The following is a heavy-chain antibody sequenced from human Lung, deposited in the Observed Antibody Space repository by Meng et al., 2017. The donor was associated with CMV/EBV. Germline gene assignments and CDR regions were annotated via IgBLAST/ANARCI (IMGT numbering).Heavy chain of an antibody. D-gene: IGHD3-3*01. Sequence: ASVKVSXKASGYTFTDYRMHWVRQAPGQGLEWMGWISPNNGATNYAQKFQGRVTMTRDTSINTAYMELNRLTYDDTAVYYCASKMYYDFWSAYRGTEGVDPFNLWGQGTXVXVSS. V-gene: IGHV1-2*02. CDR3: ASKMYYDFWSAYRGTEGVDPFNL. J-gene: IGHJ3*01. CDR1: GYTFTDYR. CDR2: ISPNNGAT.